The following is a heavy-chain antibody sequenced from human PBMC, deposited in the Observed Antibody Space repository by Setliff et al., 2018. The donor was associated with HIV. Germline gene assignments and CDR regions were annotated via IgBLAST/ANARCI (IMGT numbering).Heavy chain of an antibody. Sequence: SETLSLTCTVSGGSIGTANWWSWVRQHPGQGLEWIWEIYYSRNTNYNPSLKSRVTMSVDKPKNHLSLKMSSVTAAYTALYYCAKGTPSCSFCFDNWGLGTLVTVS. J-gene: IGHJ4*02. CDR2: IYYSRNT. CDR1: GGSIGTANW. D-gene: IGHD2-15*01. CDR3: AKGTPSCSFCFDN. V-gene: IGHV4-4*02.